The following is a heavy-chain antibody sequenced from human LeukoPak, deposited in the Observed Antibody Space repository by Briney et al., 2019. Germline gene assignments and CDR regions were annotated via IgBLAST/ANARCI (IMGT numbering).Heavy chain of an antibody. Sequence: ASVKVSCKASGYTFTSYDINWVRQATGQGLEWMGWMNPNSGNTGYAQKFQGRVTITRNTSISTAYMELSSLRSEDTAVYCCARGSYYDSSGRIDAFDIWGQGTMVTVSS. D-gene: IGHD3-22*01. V-gene: IGHV1-8*03. J-gene: IGHJ3*02. CDR2: MNPNSGNT. CDR3: ARGSYYDSSGRIDAFDI. CDR1: GYTFTSYD.